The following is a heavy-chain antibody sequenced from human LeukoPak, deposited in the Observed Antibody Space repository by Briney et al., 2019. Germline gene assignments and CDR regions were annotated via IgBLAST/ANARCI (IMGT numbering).Heavy chain of an antibody. V-gene: IGHV7-4-1*02. J-gene: IGHJ6*02. CDR2: INTNTGNP. Sequence: GASVKVSCKASGYTFTSYAMNWVRQAPGQGLEWMGWINTNTGNPTYAQGFTGRFVFSLDTSVSTAYLQISSLKAEDTAVYYCASGSSWYDYYYGMDVWGQGTTVTVSS. CDR3: ASGSSWYDYYYGMDV. CDR1: GYTFTSYA. D-gene: IGHD6-13*01.